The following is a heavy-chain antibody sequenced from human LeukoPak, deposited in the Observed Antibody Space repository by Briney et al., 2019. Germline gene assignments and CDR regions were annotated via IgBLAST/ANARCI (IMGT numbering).Heavy chain of an antibody. CDR2: IKQDGSEK. CDR3: VRGRSSFRYYYYYYMDV. Sequence: GGSLRLSCAASGFTFSSYWMSWVRQAPGKGLEWVANIKQDGSEKYYVDSVKGRFTISRDNAKNSLYLQMNSLRAEDTAVYYCVRGRSSFRYYYYYYMDVWGKGTTVTVSS. V-gene: IGHV3-7*01. D-gene: IGHD6-13*01. J-gene: IGHJ6*03. CDR1: GFTFSSYW.